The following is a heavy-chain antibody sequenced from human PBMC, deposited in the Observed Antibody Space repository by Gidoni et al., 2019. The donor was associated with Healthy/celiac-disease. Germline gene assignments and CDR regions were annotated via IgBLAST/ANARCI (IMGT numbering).Heavy chain of an antibody. CDR3: ARLFRSPCYYYDSSGYYLGTFDI. Sequence: EVQLLESGAAVKQPGESLRHTGTGSGYSVTSDGISWVRQMPGKGLEWRGRIDPSHSYTNSAPSFQGHVTISADKSISTAYLQWSSLQASDTAMYYCARLFRSPCYYYDSSGYYLGTFDIWGQGTMVTVSS. V-gene: IGHV5-10-1*03. D-gene: IGHD3-22*01. CDR1: GYSVTSDG. J-gene: IGHJ3*02. CDR2: IDPSHSYT.